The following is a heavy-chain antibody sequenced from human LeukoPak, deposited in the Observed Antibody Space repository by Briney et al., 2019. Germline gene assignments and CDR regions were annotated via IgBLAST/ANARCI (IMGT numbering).Heavy chain of an antibody. J-gene: IGHJ4*02. V-gene: IGHV3-48*02. D-gene: IGHD5-18*01. CDR1: GXTFSTYS. CDR2: ISTGSSTI. CDR3: ARVAEIQLWLRSAFDY. Sequence: GGSLRLSCAASGXTFSTYSMNWVRQAPGKGLEWVSFISTGSSTIYYADSVKGRFTISRDNAKNSLYLQMNSLRDEDTAVYYCARVAEIQLWLRSAFDYWGQGTLVTVSS.